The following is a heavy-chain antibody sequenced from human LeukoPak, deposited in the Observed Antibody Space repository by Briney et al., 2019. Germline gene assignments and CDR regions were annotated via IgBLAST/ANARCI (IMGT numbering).Heavy chain of an antibody. CDR1: GFTFSTSE. CDR2: ISSTSSTI. Sequence: GGTLRLFCATSGFTFSTSEIHWVRQAPGKGLEWVSHISSTSSTIYYADSVKGRFTMSRDNAKNLVFLQMNSLRVEDTAVYYCARTKWQLPWTWGQGTQVTVSS. CDR3: ARTKWQLPWT. J-gene: IGHJ5*02. D-gene: IGHD4-23*01. V-gene: IGHV3-48*03.